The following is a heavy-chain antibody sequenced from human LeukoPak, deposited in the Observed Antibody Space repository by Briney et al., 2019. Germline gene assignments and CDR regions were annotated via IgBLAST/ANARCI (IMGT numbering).Heavy chain of an antibody. V-gene: IGHV1-8*01. J-gene: IGHJ4*02. CDR2: MSPNSGHT. CDR1: GYTFTSYD. Sequence: ASVKVSCKASGYTFTSYDINWVRQVTGQGLEWMGWMSPNSGHTGYAQKFQGRVTMTRSTSMSTAYMELSSLKSEDTAVYFCARGASIAADGISGYWGQGTLVTVSS. CDR3: ARGASIAADGISGY. D-gene: IGHD6-13*01.